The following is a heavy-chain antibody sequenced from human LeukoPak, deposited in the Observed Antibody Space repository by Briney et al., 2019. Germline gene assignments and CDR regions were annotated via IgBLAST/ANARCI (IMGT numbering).Heavy chain of an antibody. Sequence: SETLSLTCTVSGGSISRGGYYWSWIRQHPGKGLEWIGYIYYSGSTYYNPSLKSRVTISVDTSKNQFSLKLSSVTAADTAVYYCARVITIFGVVITNWFDPWGQGTLVTVSS. CDR2: IYYSGST. CDR3: ARVITIFGVVITNWFDP. V-gene: IGHV4-31*03. CDR1: GGSISRGGYY. D-gene: IGHD3-3*01. J-gene: IGHJ5*02.